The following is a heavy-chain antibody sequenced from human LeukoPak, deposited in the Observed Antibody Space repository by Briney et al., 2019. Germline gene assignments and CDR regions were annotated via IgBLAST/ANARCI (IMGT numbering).Heavy chain of an antibody. V-gene: IGHV4-59*01. Sequence: SETLSLTCIVSGGSINSYYWTWIRQPPGKGLEWIGYIYYSGSTNYNPSLKSRVTISVDTSKNQFSLKLSSVTAADTAVYYCASGGSGSYLFDYWGQGTLVTVSS. D-gene: IGHD1-26*01. CDR3: ASGGSGSYLFDY. J-gene: IGHJ4*02. CDR1: GGSINSYY. CDR2: IYYSGST.